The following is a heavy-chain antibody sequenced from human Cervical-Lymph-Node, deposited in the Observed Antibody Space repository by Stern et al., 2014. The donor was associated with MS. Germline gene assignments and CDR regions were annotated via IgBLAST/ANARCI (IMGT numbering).Heavy chain of an antibody. CDR3: ARGAGWFDP. V-gene: IGHV4-59*01. Sequence: QVPLVESGPGLVTPSETLSLTCTVSGGSISSYYWSWIRQPPGKGLEWIGYNYSSGSTNYNPSIKSRVTISVDTSKNQFSLKLSSVTAADTAVYSCARGAGWFDPWGQGTLVTVSS. CDR2: NYSSGST. CDR1: GGSISSYY. J-gene: IGHJ5*02. D-gene: IGHD3-10*01.